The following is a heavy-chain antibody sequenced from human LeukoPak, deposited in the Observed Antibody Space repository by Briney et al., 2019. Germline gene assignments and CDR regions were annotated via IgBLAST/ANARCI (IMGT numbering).Heavy chain of an antibody. V-gene: IGHV4-4*02. D-gene: IGHD3-9*01. J-gene: IGHJ4*02. CDR2: IYHSGST. CDR1: GGSISSSNW. CDR3: ASTHYDILTGYYYDY. Sequence: SETLSLTCAVSGGSISSSNWWSWVRQPPGKGLEWIGEIYHSGSTNYNPSLKSRVTISVDKSKNQFSLKLSSVTAADTAVYYCASTHYDILTGYYYDYWGQGTLVTVSS.